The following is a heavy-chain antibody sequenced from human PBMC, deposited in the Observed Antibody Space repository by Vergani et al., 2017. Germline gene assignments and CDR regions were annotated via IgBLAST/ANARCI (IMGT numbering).Heavy chain of an antibody. CDR3: ARVEYYDFWSGYYTYYYMDV. V-gene: IGHV3-21*01. D-gene: IGHD3-3*01. CDR1: GFTFSSYS. Sequence: EVQLVESGGVLVKPGGSLRLSCAASGFTFSSYSMNWVRQAPGKGLEWVSSISSSSSYIYYADSVKGRFTISRDNAKNSLYLQMNSLRAEDTAVYYCARVEYYDFWSGYYTYYYMDVWGKGTTVTVSS. J-gene: IGHJ6*03. CDR2: ISSSSSYI.